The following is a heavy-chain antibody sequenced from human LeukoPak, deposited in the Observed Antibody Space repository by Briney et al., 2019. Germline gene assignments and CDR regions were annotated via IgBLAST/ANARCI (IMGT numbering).Heavy chain of an antibody. V-gene: IGHV3-21*01. J-gene: IGHJ6*03. CDR1: GFTFSSYS. D-gene: IGHD6-6*01. Sequence: GGSLRLSCAASGFTFSSYSMNWVRQAPGKGLEWVSSISSSSSYIYYADSVKGRFTISRDNAKNSLYLQMNSLRAEDTAVYYCARDDSSSSAYYYYYMDVWGKGTTVTVSS. CDR3: ARDDSSSSAYYYYYMDV. CDR2: ISSSSSYI.